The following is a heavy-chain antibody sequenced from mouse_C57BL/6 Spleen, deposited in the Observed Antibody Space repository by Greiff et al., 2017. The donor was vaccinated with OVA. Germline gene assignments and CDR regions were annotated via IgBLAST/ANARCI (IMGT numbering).Heavy chain of an antibody. Sequence: VQLQQPGAELVKPGASVKLSCKASGYTFTSYWMHWVKQRPGRGLEWIGRIDPNSGGTKYNEKFKSKATLTVDKPSSTAYMQLSSLTSEDSAVYYCARPSSGYVAWFAYWGQGTLVTVSA. D-gene: IGHD3-2*02. J-gene: IGHJ3*01. CDR1: GYTFTSYW. V-gene: IGHV1-72*01. CDR3: ARPSSGYVAWFAY. CDR2: IDPNSGGT.